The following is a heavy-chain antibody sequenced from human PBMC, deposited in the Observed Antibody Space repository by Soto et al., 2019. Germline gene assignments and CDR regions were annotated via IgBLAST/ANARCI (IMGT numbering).Heavy chain of an antibody. CDR3: AKDRSSGTTSYFPIKAPPDY. V-gene: IGHV3-30*18. D-gene: IGHD1-7*01. CDR2: ISYDGSNK. CDR1: GFTFSSYG. Sequence: GGSLRLSCAASGFTFSSYGMHWVRQAPGKGLEWVAVISYDGSNKYYADSVKGRFTISRDNSKNTLYLQMNSLRAEDTAVYYCAKDRSSGTTSYFPIKAPPDYWGQGTLVTVSS. J-gene: IGHJ4*02.